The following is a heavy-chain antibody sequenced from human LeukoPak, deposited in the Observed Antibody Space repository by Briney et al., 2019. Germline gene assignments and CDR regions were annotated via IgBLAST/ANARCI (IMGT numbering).Heavy chain of an antibody. CDR3: ASRHSKQQPYYYYMDI. Sequence: SETLSLTCTVSGGSISSGSYYWSWIRQPAGKGLEWIGRIYSNGDTKFNPSLKSRVTISLDTSKNQFSLKLSSATAADTAVYYCASRHSKQQPYYYYMDIWGKGTTVTVSS. D-gene: IGHD6-13*01. CDR1: GGSISSGSYY. V-gene: IGHV4-61*02. J-gene: IGHJ6*03. CDR2: IYSNGDT.